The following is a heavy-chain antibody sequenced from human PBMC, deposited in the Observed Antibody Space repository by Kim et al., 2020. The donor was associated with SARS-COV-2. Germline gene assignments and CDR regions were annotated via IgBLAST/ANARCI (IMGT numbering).Heavy chain of an antibody. D-gene: IGHD1-26*01. CDR2: KAYGGTT. Sequence: KAYGGTTEYAASVKGRFTISRDDSKSIAYLQMNSLKTEDTAVYYCTRDGSWGQGSLVTVSS. V-gene: IGHV3-49*02. CDR3: TRDGS. J-gene: IGHJ4*02.